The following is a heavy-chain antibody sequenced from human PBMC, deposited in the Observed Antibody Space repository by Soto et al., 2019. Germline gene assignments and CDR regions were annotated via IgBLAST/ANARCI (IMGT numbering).Heavy chain of an antibody. Sequence: ASVKVSCKTSGFTFTTYYFHWVRQAPGQGLEWMGIINPDGGVTTYAQRFQGRVTISRDTSTSTVYMELSSLRSEDTAVYYCARSVVVTALDSWGQGTLVTVSS. CDR3: ARSVVVTALDS. J-gene: IGHJ4*02. V-gene: IGHV1-46*01. CDR2: INPDGGVT. D-gene: IGHD2-21*02. CDR1: GFTFTTYY.